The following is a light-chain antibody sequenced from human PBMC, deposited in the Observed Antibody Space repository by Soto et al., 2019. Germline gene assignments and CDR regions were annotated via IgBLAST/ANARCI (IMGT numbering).Light chain of an antibody. J-gene: IGKJ3*01. CDR1: QSINSKS. V-gene: IGKV3-20*01. CDR3: QHYGGSFI. CDR2: NTS. Sequence: EIVLTQSPGTLSLSPGEGATVSCRVSQSINSKSLVWYQRKCGQAPRLLIYNTSSRATGIPDRFSGSGSGTDFTLSISRLEPEDFAVYYCQHYGGSFIFGPWTKVDFK.